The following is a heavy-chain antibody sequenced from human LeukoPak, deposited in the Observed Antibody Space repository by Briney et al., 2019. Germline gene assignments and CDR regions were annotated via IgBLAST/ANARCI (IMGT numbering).Heavy chain of an antibody. Sequence: ASVKVSCKASGYTFTSCGISWVRQAPGQGLEWMGWISAYNGNTNYAQKLQGRVTMTTDTSTSTAYMELRSLRSDDTAVYYCARNDYSNSPRPYYYYMDVWGKGTTVTVSS. CDR3: ARNDYSNSPRPYYYYMDV. J-gene: IGHJ6*03. CDR2: ISAYNGNT. D-gene: IGHD4-11*01. CDR1: GYTFTSCG. V-gene: IGHV1-18*01.